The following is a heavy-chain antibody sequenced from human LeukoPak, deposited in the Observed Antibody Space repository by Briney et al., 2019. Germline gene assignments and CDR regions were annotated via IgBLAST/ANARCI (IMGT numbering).Heavy chain of an antibody. Sequence: SETLSLTCTVSGVSISSYYWSWIRQPPGKGLEWIGYIYYSGSTNYNPSLKSRVTISVDTSKNQFSLKLSSVTAADTAVYYCARGGYSYGNGMDVWGQGTTVTVSS. D-gene: IGHD5-18*01. J-gene: IGHJ6*02. CDR2: IYYSGST. CDR3: ARGGYSYGNGMDV. V-gene: IGHV4-59*01. CDR1: GVSISSYY.